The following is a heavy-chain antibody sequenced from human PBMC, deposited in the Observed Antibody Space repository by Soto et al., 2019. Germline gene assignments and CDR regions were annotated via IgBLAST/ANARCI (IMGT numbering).Heavy chain of an antibody. CDR3: ARGYQLHTRVGRTGWYFDL. CDR1: GGSISSGGYY. CDR2: IYYSGST. Sequence: SETLSLTCTVSGGSISSGGYYWSWIRQHPGKGLEWIGYIYYSGSTYYNPPLKSRVTISVDTSKNQFSLKLSSVTAADTAVYYCARGYQLHTRVGRTGWYFDLWGRGTLVTVSS. D-gene: IGHD2-2*01. J-gene: IGHJ2*01. V-gene: IGHV4-31*03.